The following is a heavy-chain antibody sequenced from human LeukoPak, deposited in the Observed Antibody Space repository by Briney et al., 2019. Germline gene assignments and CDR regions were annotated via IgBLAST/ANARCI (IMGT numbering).Heavy chain of an antibody. CDR2: ISYDGSNK. CDR1: GFTFSSYA. V-gene: IGHV3-30-3*01. J-gene: IGHJ2*01. D-gene: IGHD4-17*01. Sequence: GGSLRLSCAASGFTFSSYAMHWVRQAPGKGLEWVAVISYDGSNKYYADSVKGRFTISRDNSKNTLYLQMNSLRAEDTAVYYCARAPMDYGDGLYFDLWGRSTLVTVSS. CDR3: ARAPMDYGDGLYFDL.